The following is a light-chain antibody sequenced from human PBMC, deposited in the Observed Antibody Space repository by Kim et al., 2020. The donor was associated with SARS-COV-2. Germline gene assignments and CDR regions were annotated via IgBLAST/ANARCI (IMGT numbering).Light chain of an antibody. CDR1: QSISSVY. CDR3: HQYGSSPQT. V-gene: IGKV3-20*01. Sequence: SPGERAALSCRASQSISSVYFAWYQQKPGQAPRLLIYGASIRDTGIPDRFSGSGSGTDFTLTISRLESEDFAVYYCHQYGSSPQTFGQGTKVDIK. J-gene: IGKJ1*01. CDR2: GAS.